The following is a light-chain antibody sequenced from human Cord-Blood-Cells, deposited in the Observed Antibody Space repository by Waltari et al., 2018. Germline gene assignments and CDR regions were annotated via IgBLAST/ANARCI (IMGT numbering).Light chain of an antibody. V-gene: IGLV2-23*01. J-gene: IGLJ2*01. CDR1: SSDVGRYNL. CDR3: CSYAGSSTYVV. Sequence: QSALTQPASVSGSPGQSITISCTGTSSDVGRYNLVSWYQQHPGKAPTLVIYEGSKRPSGVSNRFSCSKSGNTASLTISGLQAEDEADYYCCSYAGSSTYVVFGGGTKLTVL. CDR2: EGS.